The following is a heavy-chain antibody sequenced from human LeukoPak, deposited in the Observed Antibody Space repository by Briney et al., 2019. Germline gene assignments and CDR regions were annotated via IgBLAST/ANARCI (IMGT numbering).Heavy chain of an antibody. D-gene: IGHD6-19*01. CDR3: ASPIAVADAVDY. CDR2: IIPIFGTA. J-gene: IGHJ4*02. CDR1: GGTFSSYA. Sequence: SVKVSCKASGGTFSSYAISWVRQAPGQGLEWMGGIIPIFGTANYAQKFQGRVTITADESTSTAYMELSSLRSEDTAVYYCASPIAVADAVDYWGQGTLVTVSS. V-gene: IGHV1-69*01.